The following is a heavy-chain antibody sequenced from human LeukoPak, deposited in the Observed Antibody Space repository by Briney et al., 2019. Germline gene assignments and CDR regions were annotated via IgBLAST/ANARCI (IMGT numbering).Heavy chain of an antibody. CDR1: GFTFSSYS. V-gene: IGHV3-21*01. D-gene: IGHD3-10*01. CDR3: ARVITIGQPPYYYYMDV. J-gene: IGHJ6*03. Sequence: PGGSLRLSCAASGFTFSSYSMNWVRQAPGKGLEWVSSISSSSSYIYYADSVKGRFTISRDNAKNSLYLQMNSLRAEDTAVYYCARVITIGQPPYYYYMDVWGRGTTVTVSS. CDR2: ISSSSSYI.